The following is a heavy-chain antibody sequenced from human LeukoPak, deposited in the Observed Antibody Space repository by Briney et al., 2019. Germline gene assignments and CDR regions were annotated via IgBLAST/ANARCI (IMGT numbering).Heavy chain of an antibody. D-gene: IGHD6-13*01. V-gene: IGHV4-34*01. CDR3: ARHVNYLYRVAAAGTQWFDP. J-gene: IGHJ5*02. CDR2: INHSGST. CDR1: GGSISSYY. Sequence: SETLSLTCTVSGGSISSYYWSWIRQPAGKGLEWIGEINHSGSTNYNPSLKSRVTISVDTSKNQFSLKLSSVTAADTAVYYCARHVNYLYRVAAAGTQWFDPWGQGTLVTVSS.